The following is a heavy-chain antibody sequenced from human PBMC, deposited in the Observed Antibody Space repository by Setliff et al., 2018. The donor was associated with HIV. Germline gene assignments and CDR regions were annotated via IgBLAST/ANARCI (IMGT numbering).Heavy chain of an antibody. J-gene: IGHJ4*02. V-gene: IGHV4-61*05. CDR1: GGSSIGHSFA. CDR3: ARGDPFTDFDS. Sequence: PSETLSLTCTVSGGSSIGHSFASTWIRQSPGKGLEWIGDVSYSGTTMYNNYNPSLESRVTLSLDKSNNRFSLRLDSVTAADTAVYYCARGDPFTDFDSWGQGTLVTVSS. D-gene: IGHD3-16*01. CDR2: VSYSGTTMYN.